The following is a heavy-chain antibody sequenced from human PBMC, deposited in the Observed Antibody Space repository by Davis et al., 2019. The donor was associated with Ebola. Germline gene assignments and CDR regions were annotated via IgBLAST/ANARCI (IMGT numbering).Heavy chain of an antibody. Sequence: AASVKVSCKASGGTFSSYAISWVRQAPGQGLEWMGRIIPILGIANYAQKFQGRVTITADKSTSTAYMELRSLRSEDTAVYYCASRRRYCSGGSCYFYGQLFTADYYYGMDVWGQGTTVTVSS. V-gene: IGHV1-69*04. D-gene: IGHD2-15*01. CDR1: GGTFSSYA. J-gene: IGHJ6*02. CDR2: IIPILGIA. CDR3: ASRRRYCSGGSCYFYGQLFTADYYYGMDV.